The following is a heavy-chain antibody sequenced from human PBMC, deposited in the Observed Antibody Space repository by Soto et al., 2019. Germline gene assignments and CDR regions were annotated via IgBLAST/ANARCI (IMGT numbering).Heavy chain of an antibody. CDR2: IYYSGST. D-gene: IGHD2-2*01. J-gene: IGHJ6*03. CDR3: ARQREYCSSTSCSPDEYYYYMDV. CDR1: GGSISSGDYY. V-gene: IGHV4-30-4*01. Sequence: SETLYLTCTVSGGSISSGDYYWSWIRQPPGKGLEWIGYIYYSGSTNYNPSLKSRVTISVDTSKNQFSLKLSSVTAADTAVYYCARQREYCSSTSCSPDEYYYYMDVWGKGTTVTV.